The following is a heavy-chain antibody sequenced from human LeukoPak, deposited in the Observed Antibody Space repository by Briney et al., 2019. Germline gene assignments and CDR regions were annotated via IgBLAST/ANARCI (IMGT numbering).Heavy chain of an antibody. CDR1: GFTFSSYA. CDR3: AKGYSSSWYGASYYYGMDV. D-gene: IGHD6-13*01. CDR2: ISGSGGST. J-gene: IGHJ6*04. V-gene: IGHV3-23*01. Sequence: GGSLRLSCAASGFTFSSYAMSWVRQAPGKGLEWVSAISGSGGSTYYADSVKGRFTISRDNSKNTLYLQMNSLRAEDTAVYYCAKGYSSSWYGASYYYGMDVRGKGTTVTVSS.